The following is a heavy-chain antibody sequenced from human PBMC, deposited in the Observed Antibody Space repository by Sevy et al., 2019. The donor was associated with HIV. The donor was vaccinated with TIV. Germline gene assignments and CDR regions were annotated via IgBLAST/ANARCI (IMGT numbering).Heavy chain of an antibody. D-gene: IGHD5-12*01. J-gene: IGHJ5*02. CDR3: ARVGGYDYWDCFDP. V-gene: IGHV3-7*01. Sequence: GGSLRLSCAASGFTFSSYWMSWVRQAPGKGLEWVANIKQDGSEKYYVDSVKGRFTISRDNAKNSLYLQMNSLRAEDTAVYYCARVGGYDYWDCFDPWGQGTLVTVSS. CDR1: GFTFSSYW. CDR2: IKQDGSEK.